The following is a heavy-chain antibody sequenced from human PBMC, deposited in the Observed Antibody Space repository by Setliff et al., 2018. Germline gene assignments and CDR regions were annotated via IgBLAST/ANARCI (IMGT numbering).Heavy chain of an antibody. J-gene: IGHJ4*02. D-gene: IGHD6-6*01. CDR2: IYYSGST. CDR3: ARETIAARGDFDY. CDR1: GGSISSHY. Sequence: SETLSLTCTVSGGSISSHYWSWIRQPPGKGLEWIGNIYYSGSTNYNPSLKSRVTISVDTSKKQFSLKLSSVTAADTAVYYCARETIAARGDFDYWGQGTLVTVS. V-gene: IGHV4-59*11.